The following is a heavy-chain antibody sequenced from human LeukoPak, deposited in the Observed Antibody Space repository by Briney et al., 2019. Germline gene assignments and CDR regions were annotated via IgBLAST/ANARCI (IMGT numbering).Heavy chain of an antibody. CDR2: ISSNGGNT. CDR1: GFTFSGYA. D-gene: IGHD6-13*01. J-gene: IGHJ4*02. V-gene: IGHV3-64D*06. Sequence: GGSLRLSCSASGFTFSGYAMHWVSHAPGRGLEYVSVISSNGGNTYYADSVKGRFTISRDNSKNTLFLQMSSLRAEDTAVYYCVKSYSSSWYSFDYWGQGTLVTVSS. CDR3: VKSYSSSWYSFDY.